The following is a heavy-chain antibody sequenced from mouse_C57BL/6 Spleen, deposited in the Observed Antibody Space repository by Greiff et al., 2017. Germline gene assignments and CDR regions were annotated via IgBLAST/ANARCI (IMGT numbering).Heavy chain of an antibody. D-gene: IGHD2-5*01. CDR3: EYYSNYGDAMGY. CDR2: IHPNSGST. V-gene: IGHV1-64*01. Sequence: QVQLQQPGAELVKPGASVKLSCKASGYTFTSYWMHWVKQRPGQGLEWIGMIHPNSGSTNYNEKFKSKATLTVDKSSSTAYMQLSSLTSEDSAVYYCEYYSNYGDAMGYWGQGTSVTVSS. CDR1: GYTFTSYW. J-gene: IGHJ4*01.